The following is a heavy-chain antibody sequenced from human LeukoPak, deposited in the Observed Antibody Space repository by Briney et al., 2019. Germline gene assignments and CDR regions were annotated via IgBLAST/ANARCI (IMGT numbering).Heavy chain of an antibody. V-gene: IGHV3-23*01. Sequence: GGALRLSCAASGFTFSTYAMSWVRQAPGKGLEWVSGVSGSDGNTYYADSVKGRFTISRDNSRNTLYLQVNSLRAEDTAVYYCARSTNMYYYGSGSYYDFWGQGTLVTVSS. CDR2: VSGSDGNT. CDR1: GFTFSTYA. J-gene: IGHJ4*02. D-gene: IGHD3-10*01. CDR3: ARSTNMYYYGSGSYYDF.